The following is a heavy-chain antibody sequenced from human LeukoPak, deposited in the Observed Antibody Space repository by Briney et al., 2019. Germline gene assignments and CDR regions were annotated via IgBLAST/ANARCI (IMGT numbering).Heavy chain of an antibody. D-gene: IGHD5-18*01. J-gene: IGHJ4*02. V-gene: IGHV1-2*02. CDR1: GYTFTSYY. CDR2: INPNSGGT. Sequence: ASVKVSCKASGYTFTSYYMHWVRQAPGQGLEWMGWINPNSGGTNYAQKFQGRVTITRNTSISTAYMELSSLRSEDTAVYYCARGPAWGYSSPYYFDYWGQGTLVTVSS. CDR3: ARGPAWGYSSPYYFDY.